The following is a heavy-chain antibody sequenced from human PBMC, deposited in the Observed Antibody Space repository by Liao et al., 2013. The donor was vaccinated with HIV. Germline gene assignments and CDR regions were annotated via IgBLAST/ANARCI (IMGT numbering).Heavy chain of an antibody. D-gene: IGHD1-26*01. V-gene: IGHV4-34*01. CDR2: INHSGST. CDR1: GGSFSGYY. J-gene: IGHJ5*02. CDR3: ARAPSSWFDP. Sequence: QVQLQQWGAGLLKPSETLSLTCAVYGGSFSGYYWSWIRQPPGKGLEWIGEINHSGSTNYNPSLKSRVTISVDTSKNQFSLKLSSVTAADTAVYYCARAPSSWFDPWGQGTLVTVSS.